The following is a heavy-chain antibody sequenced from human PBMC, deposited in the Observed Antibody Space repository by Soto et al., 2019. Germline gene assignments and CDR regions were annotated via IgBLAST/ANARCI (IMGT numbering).Heavy chain of an antibody. V-gene: IGHV4-34*01. Sequence: SETLSLTCAVYGGSFSGYYWSWIRQPPGKGLEWIGEINHSGSTNYDPSLKSRVTISVDTSKNQFSLKLSSVTAADTAVYYCARGDYCSGGGCSGGDYWGQGTLVTVSS. D-gene: IGHD2-15*01. CDR3: ARGDYCSGGGCSGGDY. CDR1: GGSFSGYY. J-gene: IGHJ4*02. CDR2: INHSGST.